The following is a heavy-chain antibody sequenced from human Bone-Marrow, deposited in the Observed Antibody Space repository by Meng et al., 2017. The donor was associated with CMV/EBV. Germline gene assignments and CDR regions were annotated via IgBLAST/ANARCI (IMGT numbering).Heavy chain of an antibody. Sequence: ASVNVSCKASGYTFTSYGISWVRQAPGQGLEWMGWISAYNGNTNYAQKLQGRVTMTTDTSKSTAYMELRSLSSEETAVYYCARGRGVGVLYQLHYYGMDVWGQGTTVTVSS. D-gene: IGHD6-6*01. CDR3: ARGRGVGVLYQLHYYGMDV. J-gene: IGHJ6*02. V-gene: IGHV1-18*01. CDR2: ISAYNGNT. CDR1: GYTFTSYG.